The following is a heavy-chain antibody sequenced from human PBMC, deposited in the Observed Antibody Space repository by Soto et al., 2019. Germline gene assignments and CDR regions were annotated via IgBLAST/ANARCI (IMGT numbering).Heavy chain of an antibody. V-gene: IGHV1-18*04. CDR1: GYAFTRYG. D-gene: IGHD3-10*01. CDR2: IAPHSGRT. Sequence: GPGVQKPGASVRVSCMTSGYAFTRYGVNWVRQVPGQGLEWMGWIAPHSGRTTYLPKFQGRVTITADPSTNTAYMELTSLSSDDTGIYFCARAATGSYHSAYWGQGTVVTVSA. J-gene: IGHJ4*02. CDR3: ARAATGSYHSAY.